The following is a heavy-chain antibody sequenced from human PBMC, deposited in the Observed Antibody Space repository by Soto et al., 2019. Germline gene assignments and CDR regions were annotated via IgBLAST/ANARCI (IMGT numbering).Heavy chain of an antibody. CDR1: GGSISSYY. CDR2: IYYSGST. V-gene: IGHV4-59*08. J-gene: IGHJ4*02. Sequence: SVPLPLPYTVSGGSISSYYWRWIRQPPGKGLEWIGYIYYSGSTNYNPSLKSRVTISVDTSKNQFSLKLSSVTAAYTDVDDCARRYGSVFDYWGQGTLVTVSS. D-gene: IGHD5-18*01. CDR3: ARRYGSVFDY.